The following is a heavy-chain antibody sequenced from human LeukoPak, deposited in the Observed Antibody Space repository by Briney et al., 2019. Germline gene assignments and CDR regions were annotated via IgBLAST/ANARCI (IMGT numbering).Heavy chain of an antibody. Sequence: GGSLRLSCAGSGFTFSTYGMHWVRQAPGKGLEWVAFIRYDGNNKYYADSVKGRFTIARDNSKNTLHLQMNSLRAEDTAMYYCAKDLGSQRSIAPDYWGQGTLVTVSS. D-gene: IGHD6-6*01. CDR1: GFTFSTYG. V-gene: IGHV3-30*02. CDR2: IRYDGNNK. CDR3: AKDLGSQRSIAPDY. J-gene: IGHJ4*02.